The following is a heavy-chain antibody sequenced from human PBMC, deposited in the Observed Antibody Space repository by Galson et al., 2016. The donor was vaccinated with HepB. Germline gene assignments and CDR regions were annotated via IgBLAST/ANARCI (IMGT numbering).Heavy chain of an antibody. CDR2: INPNGGGT. Sequence: SVKVSCKASGYTFSDYFIHWVRQAPGQGLEWMGWINPNGGGTNYAQKFQGRVTMTRDTSITTAYMELSSLRSDDTAVYYCARVRAVEWELLLDAFDVWGQGTMVTVSS. CDR3: ARVRAVEWELLLDAFDV. V-gene: IGHV1-2*02. CDR1: GYTFSDYF. D-gene: IGHD4-23*01. J-gene: IGHJ3*01.